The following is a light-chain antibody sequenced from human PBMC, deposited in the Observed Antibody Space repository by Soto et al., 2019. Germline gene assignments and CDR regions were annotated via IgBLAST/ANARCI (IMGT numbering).Light chain of an antibody. Sequence: EIVMTQSPATLSMSPGERATLSCRASQSVSSNLAWYQQKPGQAPRLLIYGVSTRVTGIPARFSGSGSGTEFTLTISSLQSEDFAVYHCQQYNNWPPYTFGQGTKLEIK. V-gene: IGKV3-15*01. CDR3: QQYNNWPPYT. J-gene: IGKJ2*01. CDR1: QSVSSN. CDR2: GVS.